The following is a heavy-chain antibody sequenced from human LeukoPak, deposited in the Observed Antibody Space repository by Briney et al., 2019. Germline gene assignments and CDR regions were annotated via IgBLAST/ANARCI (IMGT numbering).Heavy chain of an antibody. V-gene: IGHV3-7*01. D-gene: IGHD3-16*01. Sequence: GGSLRLSCAASGFTFSRSWMTWVRQAPGKGLEWVASINQDGSVKHYMDSVKGRFTISRDNSNNSLFLQMNSLRAEDTAVYYCAKLLGDVTTFDYWGQGTLVTVSS. CDR3: AKLLGDVTTFDY. CDR1: GFTFSRSW. J-gene: IGHJ4*02. CDR2: INQDGSVK.